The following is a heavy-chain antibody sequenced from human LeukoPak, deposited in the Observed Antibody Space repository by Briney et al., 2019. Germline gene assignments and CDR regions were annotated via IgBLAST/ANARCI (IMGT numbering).Heavy chain of an antibody. CDR1: GGSISNYY. J-gene: IGHJ4*02. V-gene: IGHV4-59*01. CDR2: IYYSGST. CDR3: ARGQNLDY. Sequence: KPSETLSLTCTVSGGSISNYYWSWIRQPPGKGLEWIGYIYYSGSTYYHPSLKSRVTISVDTSKNQFSLMLSSVTAADTAVYYCARGQNLDYWGQGNLVIVFS.